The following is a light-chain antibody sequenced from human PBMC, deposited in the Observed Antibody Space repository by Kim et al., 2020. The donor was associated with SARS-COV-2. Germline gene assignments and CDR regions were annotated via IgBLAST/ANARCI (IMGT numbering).Light chain of an antibody. V-gene: IGLV1-40*01. CDR3: QFYDSSLSAVV. CDR2: GNS. Sequence: QSVLTQPPSVSGAPGQRVTISCTGSSSNIGACYDVHWYQQLPGTAPKLLIYGNSNRPSGVPDRFSGSKSGTSASLAITGLQAEDEADYYCQFYDSSLSAVVFGGGTKLTVL. J-gene: IGLJ2*01. CDR1: SSNIGACYD.